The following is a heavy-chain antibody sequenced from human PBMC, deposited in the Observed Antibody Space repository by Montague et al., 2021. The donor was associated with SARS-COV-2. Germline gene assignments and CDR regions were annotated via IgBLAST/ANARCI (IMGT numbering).Heavy chain of an antibody. V-gene: IGHV4-61*05. D-gene: IGHD3-16*01. CDR2: IFHTGTS. J-gene: IGHJ4*02. Sequence: SETLSLTCNVSGDSIINIKTSYWGWIRLPPGKGLEWIGHIFHTGTSNYQASLKSRVTMSVDTSKTQFSLKLTSVTAADTAVYFCAQVNRRLGGVSFDSWGQGALGTVSS. CDR1: GDSIINIKTSY. CDR3: AQVNRRLGGVSFDS.